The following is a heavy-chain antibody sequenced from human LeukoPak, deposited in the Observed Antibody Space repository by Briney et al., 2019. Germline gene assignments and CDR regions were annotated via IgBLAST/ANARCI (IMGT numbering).Heavy chain of an antibody. CDR2: ISGSGGNT. D-gene: IGHD3-22*01. CDR1: GFTFSSYA. J-gene: IGHJ3*02. CDR3: AKAITMIVVVPDAFDI. Sequence: PGGSLRLSCAASGFTFSSYAMSWVRQAPGKGLEWVSAISGSGGNTYYADSVKGRFTISRDNSKNTLYLQMISLRAEDTAVYYCAKAITMIVVVPDAFDIWGQGTMVIVSS. V-gene: IGHV3-23*01.